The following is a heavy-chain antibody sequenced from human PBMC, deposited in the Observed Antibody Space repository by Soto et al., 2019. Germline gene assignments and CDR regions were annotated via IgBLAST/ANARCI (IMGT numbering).Heavy chain of an antibody. CDR2: IYPGDSDT. CDR3: ARAEGYSGYDWRNHGMDV. CDR1: GYSFTLYW. V-gene: IGHV5-51*01. J-gene: IGHJ6*02. D-gene: IGHD5-12*01. Sequence: EVQLVQSGAEVKKPGESLKISCKGSGYSFTLYWIAWVRQMPGKGLEWMGIIYPGDSDTRYSPSFQGQVTISADKSISTAYLQWSSLKASDTAMYYCARAEGYSGYDWRNHGMDVWGQGTTVTVSS.